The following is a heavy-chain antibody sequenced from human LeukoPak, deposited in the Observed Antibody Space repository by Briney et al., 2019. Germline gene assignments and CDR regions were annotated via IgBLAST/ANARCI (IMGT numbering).Heavy chain of an antibody. Sequence: GGSLRLSCAASGFTVSSNYMSWVRQAPGKGLEWVSVIYSGGNTYYADSVKGRFTISRDNSKNTLYLQMNSLRAEDTAVYYCASLPYSAPFCFDYWGQGTLVTVSP. D-gene: IGHD2-15*01. V-gene: IGHV3-53*01. CDR1: GFTVSSNY. J-gene: IGHJ4*02. CDR3: ASLPYSAPFCFDY. CDR2: IYSGGNT.